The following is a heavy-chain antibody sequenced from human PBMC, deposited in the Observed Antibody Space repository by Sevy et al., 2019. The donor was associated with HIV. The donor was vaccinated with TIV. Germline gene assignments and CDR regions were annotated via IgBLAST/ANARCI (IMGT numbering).Heavy chain of an antibody. CDR1: GYSFTSHW. J-gene: IGHJ4*02. V-gene: IGHV5-51*01. Sequence: GESLKISCKGSGYSFTSHWIGWVRHMPGKGLEWLGIIYPDDSDTRYSPSFQGQVTFSADKSISTAYLQWSSLKASDTAMYYCATSRSGYFDSSGYYIYWGQGTLVTVSS. CDR3: ATSRSGYFDSSGYYIY. D-gene: IGHD3-22*01. CDR2: IYPDDSDT.